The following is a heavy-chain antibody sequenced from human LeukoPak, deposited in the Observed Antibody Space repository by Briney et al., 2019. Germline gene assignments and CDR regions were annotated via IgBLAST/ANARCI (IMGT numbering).Heavy chain of an antibody. V-gene: IGHV1-69*04. CDR2: IIPILGIA. CDR3: AREVAAAGTEAFDY. D-gene: IGHD6-13*01. J-gene: IGHJ4*02. CDR1: GGTFSSYA. Sequence: SVKVSCKASGGTFSSYAISWVRQAPGQGLEWMGRIIPILGIANYAQKFQGRVTITADKSTSTAYMELSSLRSEDTAVYYCAREVAAAGTEAFDYWGQGTLVTVSS.